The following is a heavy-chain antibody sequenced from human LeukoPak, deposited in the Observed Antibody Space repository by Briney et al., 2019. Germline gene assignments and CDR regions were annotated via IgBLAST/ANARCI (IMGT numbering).Heavy chain of an antibody. V-gene: IGHV1-2*02. CDR3: ARESVVVVAATYYYYYYYMDV. Sequence: LVASVKVSCKASGYTFTGYYMHWVRQAPGQGLEWMGWINPNSGGTNYAQKFQGRVTMTRDTSISTAYMELSRLRSDDTAVYYCARESVVVVAATYYYYYYYMDVWGKGTTVTISS. J-gene: IGHJ6*03. CDR2: INPNSGGT. D-gene: IGHD2-15*01. CDR1: GYTFTGYY.